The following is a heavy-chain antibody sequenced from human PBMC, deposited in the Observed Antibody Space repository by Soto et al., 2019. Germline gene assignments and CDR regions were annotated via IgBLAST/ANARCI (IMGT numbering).Heavy chain of an antibody. V-gene: IGHV1-69*12. Sequence: QVQLVQSGAEVKKPGSSVKVSCKASGGTFSTYPISWVRQAPGQGLEWMGGINPIFGTPNYAQKLQGRVTITADESTTTAYMQLSSLRSDDTAVYYCARLRASNYEAYQHWGQGTLVTVSS. CDR3: ARLRASNYEAYQH. CDR2: INPIFGTP. J-gene: IGHJ1*01. CDR1: GGTFSTYP. D-gene: IGHD4-4*01.